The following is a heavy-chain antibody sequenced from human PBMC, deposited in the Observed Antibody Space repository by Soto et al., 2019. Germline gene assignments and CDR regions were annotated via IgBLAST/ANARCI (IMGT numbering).Heavy chain of an antibody. J-gene: IGHJ6*02. V-gene: IGHV1-3*05. CDR2: INAGNGDT. CDR3: TRSRGAHWNYNYYGMDL. CDR1: GYTFTSYS. Sequence: QVQLVQSGAEEKKPGASVKVSCKASGYTFTSYSMHWVRQAPGQRLECMGWINAGNGDTKYSQKFQDRVTITRDTYANTDYMEVSSLSSEDTAVYYCTRSRGAHWNYNYYGMDLWGHGTTVTVTS. D-gene: IGHD1-1*01.